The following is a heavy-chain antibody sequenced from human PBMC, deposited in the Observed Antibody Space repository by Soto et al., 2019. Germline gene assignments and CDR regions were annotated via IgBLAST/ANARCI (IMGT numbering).Heavy chain of an antibody. J-gene: IGHJ6*02. CDR2: FFPFFVTA. D-gene: IGHD3-10*01. V-gene: IGHV1-69*13. CDR1: EGTFSSYS. Sequence: ASVKVSCKASEGTFSSYSFSWVRQAPGEGLDWLVGFFPFFVTANYAQKFQGRVTITADESTSTAYMELSSLRSEDTAVYYFARVRKWFGETYYYYYGMDVWGQGTTVTVSS. CDR3: ARVRKWFGETYYYYYGMDV.